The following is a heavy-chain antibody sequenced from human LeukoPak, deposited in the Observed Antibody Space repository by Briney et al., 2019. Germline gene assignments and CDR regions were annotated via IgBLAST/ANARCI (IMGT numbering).Heavy chain of an antibody. D-gene: IGHD3-3*01. CDR3: AREYYDFWSAYYSAASDYYYMDV. V-gene: IGHV1-2*02. J-gene: IGHJ6*03. CDR2: INPNSGGT. Sequence: ASVKVSCKASGYTFTGYYMHWVRQAPGQGLEWMGWINPNSGGTNYAQKFQGRVTMTRDTSISTAYMELSRLRSDDTAVYYCAREYYDFWSAYYSAASDYYYMDVWGKGTTVTVSS. CDR1: GYTFTGYY.